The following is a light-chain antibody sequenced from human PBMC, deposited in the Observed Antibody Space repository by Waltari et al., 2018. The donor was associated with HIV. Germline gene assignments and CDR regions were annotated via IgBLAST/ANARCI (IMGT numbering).Light chain of an antibody. J-gene: IGKJ2*01. V-gene: IGKV1-5*03. CDR1: QNIKNW. CDR3: QQYDAYPYT. CDR2: KAS. Sequence: DIQMTQSPSTLSASVGDRVHITCRASQNIKNWLAWHQQKPGKPPIVLIFKASKLESGVPSRFSGSGFGTEFTLTISSLQPDDLATYYCQQYDAYPYTFGHGTNLEIK.